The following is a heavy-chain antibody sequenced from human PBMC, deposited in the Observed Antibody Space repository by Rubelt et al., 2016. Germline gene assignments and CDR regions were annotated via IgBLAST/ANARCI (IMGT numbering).Heavy chain of an antibody. Sequence: QVQLVQSGAEVKKPGASVKVSCKASGYTFSTYGISWVRQAPGQGLAWMGWISAYNGNTDYAQRVQGRVTLTTETSTSTAYMELRSLRSDDTAVHYCARDPYGDRHHDYWGQGTLVTVSS. J-gene: IGHJ4*02. CDR1: GYTFSTYG. D-gene: IGHD4-17*01. CDR3: ARDPYGDRHHDY. CDR2: ISAYNGNT. V-gene: IGHV1-18*04.